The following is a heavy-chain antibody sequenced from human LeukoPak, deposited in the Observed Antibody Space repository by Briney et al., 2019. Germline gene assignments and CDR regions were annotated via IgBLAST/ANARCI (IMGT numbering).Heavy chain of an antibody. V-gene: IGHV3-30*03. CDR3: ATRSFRLRFGEGPPFDP. D-gene: IGHD3-16*01. Sequence: GGSLRLSCAVSGFTFSNYDMHWVRQAPGKGLEWVAVISYDGSSKYHADSVKGRFIISRDNSKNTLYLQMNSLRAEDTAMYYCATRSFRLRFGEGPPFDPWGQGTLVTVSS. CDR1: GFTFSNYD. J-gene: IGHJ5*02. CDR2: ISYDGSSK.